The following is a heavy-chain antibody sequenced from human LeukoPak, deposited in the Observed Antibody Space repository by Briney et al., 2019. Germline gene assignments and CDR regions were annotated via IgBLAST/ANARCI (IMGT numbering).Heavy chain of an antibody. Sequence: GASVKVSCKASGYSFTSYAMNWVRQAPGQGLEWMGWINTNTGNPTYAQGFTGRFVFSLDTSVSTAYLQISSLKAEDTAVYYCARDPDTAMVIALPSFDYWGQGTLVTVSS. J-gene: IGHJ4*02. V-gene: IGHV7-4-1*02. CDR1: GYSFTSYA. CDR3: ARDPDTAMVIALPSFDY. CDR2: INTNTGNP. D-gene: IGHD5-18*01.